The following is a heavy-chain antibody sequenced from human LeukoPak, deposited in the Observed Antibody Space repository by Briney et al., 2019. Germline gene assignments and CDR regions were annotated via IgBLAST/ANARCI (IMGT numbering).Heavy chain of an antibody. J-gene: IGHJ4*02. CDR3: ARGTYDSSGYLPHFDY. CDR1: GGSFSGYY. D-gene: IGHD3-22*01. V-gene: IGHV4-34*01. CDR2: INHSGST. Sequence: SKTLSLTCAVYGGSFSGYYWSWIRQPPGKGLEWIGEINHSGSTNYNPSLKSRVTISVDTSKNQFSLKLSSVTAADTAVYYCARGTYDSSGYLPHFDYWGQGTLVTVSS.